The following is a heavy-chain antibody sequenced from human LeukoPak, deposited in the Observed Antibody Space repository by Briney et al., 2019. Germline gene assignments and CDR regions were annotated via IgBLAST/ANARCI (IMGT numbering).Heavy chain of an antibody. Sequence: ASVKVSCKASGYTLTSYDINWVRQATGQGLEWMGWMNPNSGNTGYAQKFQGRVTMTRNTSISTAYMELSSLRSEDTAVYYCARGATGSLNYYYYYYMDVWGKGTTVTVSS. CDR3: ARGATGSLNYYYYYYMDV. D-gene: IGHD3-9*01. CDR1: GYTLTSYD. CDR2: MNPNSGNT. J-gene: IGHJ6*03. V-gene: IGHV1-8*01.